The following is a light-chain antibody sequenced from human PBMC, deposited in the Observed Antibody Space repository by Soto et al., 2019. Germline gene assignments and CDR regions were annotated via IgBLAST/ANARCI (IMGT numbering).Light chain of an antibody. CDR2: DAS. CDR3: QQRSNWPPWT. CDR1: QSVQNY. Sequence: EIVLTQSPATLSLSPGERVTLSCRASQSVQNYLAWYQQKPGQAPRLLIYDASNRATGIPARFSGSGSGTDFTLTISSLEPEDFAVYYCQQRSNWPPWTFGQGTKVDIK. V-gene: IGKV3-11*01. J-gene: IGKJ1*01.